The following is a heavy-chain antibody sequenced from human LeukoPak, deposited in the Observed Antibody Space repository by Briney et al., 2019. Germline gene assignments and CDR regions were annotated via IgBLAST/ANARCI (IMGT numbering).Heavy chain of an antibody. CDR2: ISYDGSNK. V-gene: IGHV3-30-3*01. CDR3: ASGYFDWLLPDY. CDR1: GFTFSSYA. J-gene: IGHJ4*02. D-gene: IGHD3-9*01. Sequence: PGGSLRLSCAASGFTFSSYAMHWVRQAPGKGLEWVALISYDGSNKYYADSVKGRFTISRDNSKNTVYLQMNSLRAEDTAVYYCASGYFDWLLPDYWGQGTLVTVSS.